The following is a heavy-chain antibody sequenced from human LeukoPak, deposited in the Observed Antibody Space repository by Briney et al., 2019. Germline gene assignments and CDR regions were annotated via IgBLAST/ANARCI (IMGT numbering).Heavy chain of an antibody. D-gene: IGHD4-23*01. CDR2: ISYDGSNK. CDR3: ARDPTGGNSFDY. CDR1: GFTFRSHA. Sequence: GGSLRLSCAASGFTFRSHAMHWVRQAPGKGLEWVAVISYDGSNKYYADSVRGRFTISRDNSKNTLYLQMNSLRADDTAVYYCARDPTGGNSFDYWGQGTLVTVSS. J-gene: IGHJ4*02. V-gene: IGHV3-30-3*01.